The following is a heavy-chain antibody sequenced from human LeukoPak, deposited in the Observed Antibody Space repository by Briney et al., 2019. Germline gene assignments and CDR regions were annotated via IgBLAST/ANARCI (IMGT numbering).Heavy chain of an antibody. CDR2: MNPNSGNT. CDR3: ARDGSGYYFYYYYYGMDV. CDR1: GYTFTSYD. D-gene: IGHD3-22*01. Sequence: ASVKVSCKASGYTFTSYDINWVRQATGQGLEWMGWMNPNSGNTGYAQQFQGRVTMTRNTSISTAYMELSSLRSEDTAVYYCARDGSGYYFYYYYYGMDVWGQGTTVTVSS. V-gene: IGHV1-8*01. J-gene: IGHJ6*02.